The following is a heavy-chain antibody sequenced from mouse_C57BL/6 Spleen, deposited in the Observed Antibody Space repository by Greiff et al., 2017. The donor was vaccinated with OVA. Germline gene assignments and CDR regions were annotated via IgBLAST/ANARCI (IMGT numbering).Heavy chain of an antibody. Sequence: QVQLHQSGAELVKPGASVKISCKASGYAFSSYWMNWVKQRPGKGLEWIGQIYPGDGDTNYNGKFKGKATLTADKSSSTAYMQLSSLTSEDSAVYFCARSYYGSSSWYFDVWGTGTTVTVSS. D-gene: IGHD1-1*01. V-gene: IGHV1-80*01. CDR3: ARSYYGSSSWYFDV. CDR2: IYPGDGDT. J-gene: IGHJ1*03. CDR1: GYAFSSYW.